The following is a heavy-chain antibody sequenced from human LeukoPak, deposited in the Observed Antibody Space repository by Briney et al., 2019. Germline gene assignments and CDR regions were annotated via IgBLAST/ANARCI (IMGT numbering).Heavy chain of an antibody. J-gene: IGHJ4*02. CDR1: GFTFSSYA. CDR2: ISGSGGST. D-gene: IGHD6-13*01. CDR3: AKEYSSTLPGVYYFDY. Sequence: GGSLRLSCAASGFTFSSYAMSWVRQAPGKGLEWVSAISGSGGSTYYADSVKGRFTISRDNSKNTMYLQMNSLRAEDTAVYYCAKEYSSTLPGVYYFDYWGQGTLVTVSS. V-gene: IGHV3-23*01.